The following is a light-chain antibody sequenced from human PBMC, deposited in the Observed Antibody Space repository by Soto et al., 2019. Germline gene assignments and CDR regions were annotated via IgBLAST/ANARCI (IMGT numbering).Light chain of an antibody. V-gene: IGKV3-20*01. CDR2: GAS. CDR3: QQYGSSPYT. CDR1: QSVSSSY. J-gene: IGKJ2*01. Sequence: EIVLTQSPGTLSLSPWERATLSCRASQSVSSSYLAWYQQKPGQAPRLLIYGASSSATGIPDRFSGIGSGIDFSLTISRLEPEDFAVYYCQQYGSSPYTFGQGTKLAIK.